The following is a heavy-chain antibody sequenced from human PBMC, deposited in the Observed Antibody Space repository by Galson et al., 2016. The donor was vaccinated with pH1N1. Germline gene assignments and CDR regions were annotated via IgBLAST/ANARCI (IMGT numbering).Heavy chain of an antibody. CDR2: TYYRSKWXX. D-gene: IGHD3-3*01. CDR3: ARGVIDYDFWSGYQDHAAFDI. J-gene: IGHJ3*02. CDR1: GDSVSSNSAT. V-gene: IGHV6-1*01. Sequence: CAISGDSVSSNSATWNWIRQSPSRGLEWLGRTYYRSKWXXDYAESVKSRIIISPDTSKNQLSLQLNSVTPADTAVYYCARGVIDYDFWSGYQDHAAFDIWGQGTMVIVSS.